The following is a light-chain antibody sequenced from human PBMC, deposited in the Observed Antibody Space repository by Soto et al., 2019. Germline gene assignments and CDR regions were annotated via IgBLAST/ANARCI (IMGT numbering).Light chain of an antibody. CDR3: SSYTSSSTHVV. CDR2: EVS. J-gene: IGLJ2*01. Sequence: QSALTQPPSVSGSPGRSVTISATGTGSEVGSYNRVSWYQQPPGTAPKLMIYEVSNRPSGVPDRFSGSKSGNTASLTISGLQAEDEADYYCSSYTSSSTHVVFGGGTKLTVL. V-gene: IGLV2-18*02. CDR1: GSEVGSYNR.